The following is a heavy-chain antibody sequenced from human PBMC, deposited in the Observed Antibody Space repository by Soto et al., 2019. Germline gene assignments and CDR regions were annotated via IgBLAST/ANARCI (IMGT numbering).Heavy chain of an antibody. CDR1: GFTFSSYS. J-gene: IGHJ6*03. D-gene: IGHD3-3*01. CDR2: ISSSSYI. CDR3: ARPMEGDDFWSGPMHYYYYMDV. V-gene: IGHV3-21*01. Sequence: GGSLILSCAASGFTFSSYSMNWVRQAPGKGLEWVSSISSSSYIYYADSVKGRFTISRDNAKNSLYLQMNSLRAEDTAVYYCARPMEGDDFWSGPMHYYYYMDVWGKGTTVTVSS.